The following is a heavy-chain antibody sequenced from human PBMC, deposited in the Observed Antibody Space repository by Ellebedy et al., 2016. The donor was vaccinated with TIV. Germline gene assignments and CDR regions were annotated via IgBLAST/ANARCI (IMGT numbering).Heavy chain of an antibody. Sequence: GESLKISXAASRFTFSIFGLHWVRQAPGKGLEWVALISSDGRKKYYADSVRGRFTISRDNSKNTLYLQMNSLRAEDTAVYYCATRDYDLWSGVSYYYYMDVWGKGTTVTVSS. V-gene: IGHV3-30*03. CDR3: ATRDYDLWSGVSYYYYMDV. CDR1: RFTFSIFG. CDR2: ISSDGRKK. J-gene: IGHJ6*03. D-gene: IGHD3-3*01.